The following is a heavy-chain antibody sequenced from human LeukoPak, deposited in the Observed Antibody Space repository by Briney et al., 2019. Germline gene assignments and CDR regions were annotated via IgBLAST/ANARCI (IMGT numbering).Heavy chain of an antibody. V-gene: IGHV3-21*01. D-gene: IGHD6-19*01. CDR1: GFTFSSYS. CDR2: ISSSSSYI. Sequence: GGSLRLSCAASGFTFSSYSMNWVRQAPGKGLEWVSSISSSSSYIYYADSVKGRFTISRDDAKNSLYLQMNSLRAEDTAVYYCARLSYSSGWYFDNWGQGTLVTVSS. J-gene: IGHJ4*02. CDR3: ARLSYSSGWYFDN.